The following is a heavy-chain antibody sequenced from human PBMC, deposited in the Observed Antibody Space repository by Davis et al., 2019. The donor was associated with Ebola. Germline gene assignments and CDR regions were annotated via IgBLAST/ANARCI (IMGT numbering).Heavy chain of an antibody. CDR1: GGSISSGGYY. J-gene: IGHJ5*02. D-gene: IGHD6-13*01. V-gene: IGHV4-31*03. CDR3: ARGHGSSWRTRTGRGFDP. CDR2: IYYSGST. Sequence: PSETLSLTCTVSGGSISSGGYYWSWIHQHPGKGLEWIGYIYYSGSTYYNPSLKSRVTISVDTSKNQFSLKLSSVTAADTAVYYCARGHGSSWRTRTGRGFDPWGQGTLVTVSS.